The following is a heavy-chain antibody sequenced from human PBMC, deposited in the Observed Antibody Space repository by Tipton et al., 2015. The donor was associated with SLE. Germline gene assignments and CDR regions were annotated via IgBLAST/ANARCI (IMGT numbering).Heavy chain of an antibody. V-gene: IGHV3-53*05. CDR3: ARVLGGLGLFDY. Sequence: GSLRLSCAASGFTVSSNYMSWVRQAPGKGLEWASVIYSGGSTYYADSVKGRFTISRDNSKNTLYLQMNSLRAEDTAVYYCARVLGGLGLFDYWGQGTLVTVSS. CDR2: IYSGGST. D-gene: IGHD2-15*01. J-gene: IGHJ4*02. CDR1: GFTVSSNY.